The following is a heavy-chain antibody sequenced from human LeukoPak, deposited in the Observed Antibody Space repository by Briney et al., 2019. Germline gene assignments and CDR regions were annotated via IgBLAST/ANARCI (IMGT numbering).Heavy chain of an antibody. Sequence: GGSLRLSCAASGFTFSSYAMSWVRQAPGKGLEWVSAISGSGGSTYYADSVKGRFTISRDNSKNTLYLQMYSLRAEDTAVYYCAKVVAVAGTRWFDPWGQGTLVTVSS. J-gene: IGHJ5*02. D-gene: IGHD6-19*01. CDR1: GFTFSSYA. CDR2: ISGSGGST. V-gene: IGHV3-23*01. CDR3: AKVVAVAGTRWFDP.